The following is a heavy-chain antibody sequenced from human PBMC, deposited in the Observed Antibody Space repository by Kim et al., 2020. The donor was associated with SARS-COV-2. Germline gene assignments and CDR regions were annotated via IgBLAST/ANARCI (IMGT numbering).Heavy chain of an antibody. CDR1: GGSISSGSYY. V-gene: IGHV4-61*02. CDR3: ARVGYYGSGSYYEGDWFDP. CDR2: IYTSGST. Sequence: SETLSLTCTASGGSISSGSYYWSWIRQPAGKGLEWIGRIYTSGSTNYNPSLKSRVTISVDTSKNQFSLKLSSVTAADTAVYYCARVGYYGSGSYYEGDWFDPWGQGTLVTVSS. J-gene: IGHJ5*02. D-gene: IGHD3-10*01.